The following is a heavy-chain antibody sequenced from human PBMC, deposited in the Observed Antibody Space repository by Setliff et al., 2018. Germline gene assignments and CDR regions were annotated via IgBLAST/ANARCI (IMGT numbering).Heavy chain of an antibody. J-gene: IGHJ4*01. Sequence: SETLSLTCTVSGGSISSTTYYWGWIRQAPGKGLEWIGSISYSGSTYYNPSLESRVTISVDTSKNQFSLRLRPVTVADTAVYFCARDFELLENYDIRGVFFDYWGQGTLVTVSS. CDR2: ISYSGST. CDR1: GGSISSTTYY. D-gene: IGHD3-9*01. V-gene: IGHV4-39*07. CDR3: ARDFELLENYDIRGVFFDY.